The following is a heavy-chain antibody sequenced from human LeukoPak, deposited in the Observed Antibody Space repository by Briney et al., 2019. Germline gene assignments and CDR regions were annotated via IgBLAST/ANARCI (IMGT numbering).Heavy chain of an antibody. D-gene: IGHD2-2*01. V-gene: IGHV4-34*01. Sequence: SETLSLTCAVYGGFFSGYYWTWIRQPPGKGLEWIGEVDHSGSTNYNPSLKSRVTISVDTSKNQFSLNLTSVTAADTAVYYCARGLYPGGSSTSCCLCFDSWGQGTLVTVSS. J-gene: IGHJ4*02. CDR3: ARGLYPGGSSTSCCLCFDS. CDR1: GGFFSGYY. CDR2: VDHSGST.